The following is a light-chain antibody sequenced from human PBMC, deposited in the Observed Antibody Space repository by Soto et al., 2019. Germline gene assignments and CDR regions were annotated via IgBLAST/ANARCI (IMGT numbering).Light chain of an antibody. V-gene: IGKV1-5*03. J-gene: IGKJ1*01. Sequence: DIQMTQSHSTLSASVGDRVTITCRASQSISSWLAWYQQKPGKAPNLLIYKASSLESGVPSRFSGSGSGTEFTLTISSLQPDDFATYYCQQYNSYSRTFGQGTKVEIK. CDR2: KAS. CDR1: QSISSW. CDR3: QQYNSYSRT.